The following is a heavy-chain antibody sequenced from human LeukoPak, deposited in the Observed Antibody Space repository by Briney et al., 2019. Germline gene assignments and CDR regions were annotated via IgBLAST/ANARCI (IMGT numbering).Heavy chain of an antibody. CDR1: GVSFSGYG. V-gene: IGHV3-23*01. J-gene: IGHJ5*02. CDR2: ISGSGGST. D-gene: IGHD5-12*01. Sequence: GGTLRLSCAASGVSFSGYGMSWVRQAPGKGLEWVSDISGSGGSTYYADSVRGRFTISRDTSKNTLYMQMNILRAEDTAVYFCAKLRWLRLDSGNNWVDPSGQGTLVTVSS. CDR3: AKLRWLRLDSGNNWVDP.